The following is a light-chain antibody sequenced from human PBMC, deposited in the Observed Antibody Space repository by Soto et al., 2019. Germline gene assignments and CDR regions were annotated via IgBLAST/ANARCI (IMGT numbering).Light chain of an antibody. CDR1: SSGVVNYEY. CDR3: LSYGKV. V-gene: IGLV2-23*01. CDR2: EGR. J-gene: IGLJ1*01. Sequence: QSVLTQPASVSGSPGQSITISCTGTSSGVVNYEYVSWYQQFPDEAPKLIIYEGRERPSGVSDRFSGSKSDNAASLTISALQTEDEAEYFCLSYGKVFGTGTKVTVL.